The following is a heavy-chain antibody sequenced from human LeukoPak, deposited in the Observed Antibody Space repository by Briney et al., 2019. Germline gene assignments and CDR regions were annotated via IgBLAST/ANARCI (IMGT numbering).Heavy chain of an antibody. CDR2: ISSSGRTI. J-gene: IGHJ6*03. CDR3: TRGSGYSYGYRPPFYYYMDV. V-gene: IGHV3-48*01. D-gene: IGHD5-18*01. CDR1: GITFSNYS. Sequence: PGGSLRLSCAPSGITFSNYSMNWVHQAPGKGLEWVSYISSSGRTIYYADSVKGRFTISRDNAKNSLYLQMNSLRAEDTAVYYCTRGSGYSYGYRPPFYYYMDVWGKGTTVTVSS.